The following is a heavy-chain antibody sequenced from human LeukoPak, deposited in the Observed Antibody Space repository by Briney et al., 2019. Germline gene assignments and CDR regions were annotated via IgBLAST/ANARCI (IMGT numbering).Heavy chain of an antibody. V-gene: IGHV4-34*01. CDR3: AKYYDFWSRFSPPFN. Sequence: PSETLSLTCAVYGGSFSGSYWNWIRQPPGKGLEWIGSIYYSGSTYYNPSLKSRVTISVDTSKNQFSLKLSSVTAADTAVYYCAKYYDFWSRFSPPFNWGQGTLVTVSS. CDR1: GGSFSGSY. CDR2: IYYSGST. J-gene: IGHJ4*02. D-gene: IGHD3-3*01.